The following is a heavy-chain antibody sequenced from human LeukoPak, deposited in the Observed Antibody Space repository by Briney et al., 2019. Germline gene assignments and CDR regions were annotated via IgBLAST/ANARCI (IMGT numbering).Heavy chain of an antibody. CDR2: INHSGST. Sequence: SETLSLTCAVYGGSFRGYYWSWIRQPPGKGLEWIGEINHSGSTNYNPSLKSRVTISVDTSKNQFSLKLSSVTAADTAVYYCARARATRNWGSYRMNFDYWGQGTLVTVSS. V-gene: IGHV4-34*01. CDR1: GGSFRGYY. CDR3: ARARATRNWGSYRMNFDY. D-gene: IGHD3-16*02. J-gene: IGHJ4*02.